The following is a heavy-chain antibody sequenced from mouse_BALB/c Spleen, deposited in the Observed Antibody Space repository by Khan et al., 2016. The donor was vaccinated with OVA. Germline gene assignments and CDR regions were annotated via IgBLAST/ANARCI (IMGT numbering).Heavy chain of an antibody. V-gene: IGHV1-4*01. Sequence: QVQLKESGAELARPWASVKISCKASGYTFTSYTMHWVRQRPGQAPVWIGHINPSNNYVNYNQSFKDKATLIVDRSSSTAYMQLSSLTSEDSAVYSCFCDATYNSSDYCFAYWGQGTLVTVSA. CDR3: FCDATYNSSDYCFAY. J-gene: IGHJ3*01. CDR2: INPSNNYV. CDR1: GYTFTSYT. D-gene: IGHD2-14*01.